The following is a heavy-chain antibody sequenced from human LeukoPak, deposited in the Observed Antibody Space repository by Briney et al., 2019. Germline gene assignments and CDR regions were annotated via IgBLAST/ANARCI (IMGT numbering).Heavy chain of an antibody. CDR3: ASNVDTANDY. Sequence: GGSLRLSCAASGFTFSSYWMSWVRQAPGKGLEWVSSISSSSSYIYYADSVKGRFTISRDNTKNSLYLQMNSLRAEDTAVYYCASNVDTANDYWGQGTLVTVSS. CDR2: ISSSSSYI. D-gene: IGHD5-18*01. V-gene: IGHV3-21*01. J-gene: IGHJ4*02. CDR1: GFTFSSYW.